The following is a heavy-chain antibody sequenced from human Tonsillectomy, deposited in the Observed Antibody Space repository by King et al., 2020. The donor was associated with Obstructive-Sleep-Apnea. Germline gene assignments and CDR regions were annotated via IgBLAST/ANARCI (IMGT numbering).Heavy chain of an antibody. CDR1: GYSITSGYN. J-gene: IGHJ4*02. CDR3: ARDPILSETTFDY. D-gene: IGHD3-9*01. CDR2: LRHSGSS. Sequence: VQLQESGPGLVKPSETLSLTCTVSGYSITSGYNWGWIRQPPGKGLGWIGSLRHSGSSHSNPSLKSRVTMSVDTSKNQFSLRLSSVTAADTAVYYCARDPILSETTFDYGGQGTLITVSS. V-gene: IGHV4-38-2*02.